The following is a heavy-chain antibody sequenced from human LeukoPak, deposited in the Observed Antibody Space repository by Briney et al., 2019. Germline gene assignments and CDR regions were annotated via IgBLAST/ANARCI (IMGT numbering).Heavy chain of an antibody. CDR3: ARHGGSYTFDY. V-gene: IGHV4-59*08. Sequence: SETLSLTCTVSGGSISGYYWSWIRQPPGKGLEWIGFISYSGGTNYNPSLKSRVTISVDTSKNQFSLKLNSVTAADTAVYYCARHGGSYTFDYWGQGTLVTVSS. CDR2: ISYSGGT. CDR1: GGSISGYY. D-gene: IGHD1-26*01. J-gene: IGHJ4*02.